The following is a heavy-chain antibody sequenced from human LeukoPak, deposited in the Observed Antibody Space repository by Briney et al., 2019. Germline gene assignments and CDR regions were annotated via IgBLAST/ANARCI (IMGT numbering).Heavy chain of an antibody. Sequence: HPGRSLRLSCTASGFNLLDYAMHWVRQAPGRGLEGVSGISWNSVYIFYSDPVKGRFTISRDNAKNSLFLQMANLRPEDTALYYCAKELRRDKSPLDSWGQGTLVTVSS. CDR1: GFNLLDYA. CDR2: ISWNSVYI. CDR3: AKELRRDKSPLDS. V-gene: IGHV3-9*01. J-gene: IGHJ4*02.